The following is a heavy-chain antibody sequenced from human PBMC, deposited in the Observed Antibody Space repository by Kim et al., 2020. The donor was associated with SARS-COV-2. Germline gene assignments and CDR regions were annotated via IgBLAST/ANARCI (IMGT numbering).Heavy chain of an antibody. D-gene: IGHD1-7*01. J-gene: IGHJ2*01. Sequence: YNPSLKSRVTISVDTSKNQFSLKLSSVTAADTAVYYCARKLELSIWYFDLWGRGTLVTVSS. V-gene: IGHV4-4*09. CDR3: ARKLELSIWYFDL.